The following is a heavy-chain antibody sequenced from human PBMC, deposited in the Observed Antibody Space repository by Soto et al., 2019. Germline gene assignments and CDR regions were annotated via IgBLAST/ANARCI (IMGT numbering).Heavy chain of an antibody. CDR1: GGSISSGGYY. CDR2: IYYSGST. D-gene: IGHD3-22*01. J-gene: IGHJ1*01. V-gene: IGHV4-31*03. CDR3: ARDSGWVDYYDSSGYFQN. Sequence: PSATLSLTCTVSGGSISSGGYYWSWIRQHPGKGLEWIGYIYYSGSTYYNPSLKSRVTISVDTSKNHFSLKLSSATAADTAVYYCARDSGWVDYYDSSGYFQNWGQGTLVTVSS.